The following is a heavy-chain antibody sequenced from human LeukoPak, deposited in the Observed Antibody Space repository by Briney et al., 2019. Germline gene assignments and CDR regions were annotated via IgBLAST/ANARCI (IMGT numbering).Heavy chain of an antibody. Sequence: SETLSLTCTVSGGSISSSSYYWGWIRQPPEKGLEWIGSIYYSGSTYYNPSLKSRVTISVDTSKNQFSLKLSSVTAADTAVYYCAIHLIYSSSWYEGDYWGQGTLVTVSS. CDR3: AIHLIYSSSWYEGDY. CDR1: GGSISSSSYY. D-gene: IGHD6-13*01. CDR2: IYYSGST. J-gene: IGHJ4*02. V-gene: IGHV4-39*01.